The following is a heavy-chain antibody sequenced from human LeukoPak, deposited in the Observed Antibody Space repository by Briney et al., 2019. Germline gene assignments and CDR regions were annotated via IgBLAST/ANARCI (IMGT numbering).Heavy chain of an antibody. D-gene: IGHD2-2*02. CDR3: ARGRDCSSTSCYTGVWFDP. CDR1: GGSISSYY. CDR2: IYYSGST. V-gene: IGHV4-59*01. Sequence: SETLSLTCTVSGGSISSYYWSWIRQPPGKGLEWIGNIYYSGSTNYNPSLKSRVTISVDTSKNQFSLKLSSVTAADTAVYYCARGRDCSSTSCYTGVWFDPWGQGTLVTVSS. J-gene: IGHJ5*02.